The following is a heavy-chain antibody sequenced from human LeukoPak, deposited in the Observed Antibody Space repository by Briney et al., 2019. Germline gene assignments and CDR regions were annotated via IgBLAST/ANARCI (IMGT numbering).Heavy chain of an antibody. CDR3: ARQFYGSTSPNWFDP. J-gene: IGHJ5*02. CDR1: GYSFTSYC. D-gene: IGHD2-2*01. CDR2: IYPGDSDT. Sequence: GESLKIPCKGSGYSFTSYCIGWVRQMPGKGLEWMGIIYPGDSDTRYSPSFQDQVTISADKSISTAYLQWSSLKASDTAMYYCARQFYGSTSPNWFDPWGQGALVTVSS. V-gene: IGHV5-51*01.